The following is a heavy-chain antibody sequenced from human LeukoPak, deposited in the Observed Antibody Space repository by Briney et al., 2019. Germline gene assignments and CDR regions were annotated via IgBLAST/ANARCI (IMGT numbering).Heavy chain of an antibody. V-gene: IGHV1-3*01. D-gene: IGHD3-22*01. CDR2: INGGSGNT. J-gene: IGHJ4*02. Sequence: ASVKVSCKASGYTFTSYAMHWVRQAPGQRLDWMGWINGGSGNTKYSPEFQGRVTITRDTSASTAYMELSSLRSEDTAVYYCANPRYDSSGYYYVDWGQGTLVTVSS. CDR1: GYTFTSYA. CDR3: ANPRYDSSGYYYVD.